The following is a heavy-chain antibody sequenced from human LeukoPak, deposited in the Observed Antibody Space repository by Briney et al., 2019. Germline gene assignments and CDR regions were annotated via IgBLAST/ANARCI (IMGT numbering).Heavy chain of an antibody. V-gene: IGHV3-15*01. D-gene: IGHD4-23*01. CDR3: TTATTGVFS. CDR2: IKTKTEGETT. J-gene: IGHJ4*02. CDR1: GFTFSNAW. Sequence: PGGSLRLSCAAAGFTFSNAWMSWVRQAPGKGLEWVGRIKTKTEGETTDYSAPVKGRFTLSRDDSKNTLYLQMNSLKSEDTAVYCCTTATTGVFSWGQGTLVTVSS.